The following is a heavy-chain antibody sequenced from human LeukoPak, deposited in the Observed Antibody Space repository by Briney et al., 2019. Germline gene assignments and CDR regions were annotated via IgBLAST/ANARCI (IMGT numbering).Heavy chain of an antibody. CDR2: IYSGGNT. V-gene: IGHV3-66*01. Sequence: GGSLRLSCAASGFTVSGNSMSWVRQAPGKRLEWVSVIYSGGNTYYADSVKGRFTISRDNFKNTLYLQMNSLRAEDTAVYYCASDGYSSWVSRAFDIWGRGTMVTVSS. CDR3: ASDGYSSWVSRAFDI. J-gene: IGHJ3*02. D-gene: IGHD5-18*01. CDR1: GFTVSGNS.